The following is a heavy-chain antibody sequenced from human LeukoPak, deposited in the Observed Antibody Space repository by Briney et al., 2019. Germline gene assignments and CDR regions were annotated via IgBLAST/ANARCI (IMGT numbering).Heavy chain of an antibody. J-gene: IGHJ4*02. CDR3: VSMDSSGWYWGDY. V-gene: IGHV3-64D*09. CDR1: GFTFSSYA. Sequence: GGSLRLSCSASGFTFSSYAMHWVRQAPGKGLEYVSAISSNGGSTYYADSVKGRFTISRDNSENTLYLQMSSLRAEDTAVYYCVSMDSSGWYWGDYWGQGTLVTVSS. D-gene: IGHD6-19*01. CDR2: ISSNGGST.